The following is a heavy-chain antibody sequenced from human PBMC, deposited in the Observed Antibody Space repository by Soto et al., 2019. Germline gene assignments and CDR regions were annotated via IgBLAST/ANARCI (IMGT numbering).Heavy chain of an antibody. D-gene: IGHD3-16*01. V-gene: IGHV4-59*13. Sequence: QVQLQESGPGLVKPSETLSLTCTVSGGPISSYYWTWIRQPPGKGLEWIGYIYYSGITKYNPSLKSRVTISIDRSKNQFSLRLSSVTAADTAVYYCARTGHIGGYYYYYMDVWGKGTTVTVSS. CDR3: ARTGHIGGYYYYYMDV. J-gene: IGHJ6*03. CDR1: GGPISSYY. CDR2: IYYSGIT.